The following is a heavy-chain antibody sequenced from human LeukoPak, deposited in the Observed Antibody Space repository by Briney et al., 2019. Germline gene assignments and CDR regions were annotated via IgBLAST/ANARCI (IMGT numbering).Heavy chain of an antibody. Sequence: ASVKVSCKASGYTFNDYGISWVRQAPGQGLEWMGIINPSGGSTSYAQKFQGRVTMTRDTSTSTVYMELSSLRSEDTAVYYCARVIRYCSSTSCYYFDYWGQGTLVTVSP. J-gene: IGHJ4*02. CDR3: ARVIRYCSSTSCYYFDY. CDR2: INPSGGST. V-gene: IGHV1-46*02. D-gene: IGHD2-2*01. CDR1: GYTFNDYG.